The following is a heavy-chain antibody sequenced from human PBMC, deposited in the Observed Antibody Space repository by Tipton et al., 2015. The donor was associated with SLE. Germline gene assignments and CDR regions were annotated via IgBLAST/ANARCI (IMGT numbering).Heavy chain of an antibody. V-gene: IGHV4-39*07. CDR3: ARTQLGHHAFDI. CDR1: GGSISSSSYY. J-gene: IGHJ3*02. Sequence: TLSLTCTVSGGSISSSSYYWGWIRQPPGKGLEWIGSIYTSGSTNYNPSLKSRVTISVDTSKNQFSLKLSSVTAADTAVYYCARTQLGHHAFDIWGQGTMVTVSS. D-gene: IGHD1-1*01. CDR2: IYTSGST.